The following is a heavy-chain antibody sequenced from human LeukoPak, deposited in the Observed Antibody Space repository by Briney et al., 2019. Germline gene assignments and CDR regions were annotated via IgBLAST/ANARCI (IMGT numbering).Heavy chain of an antibody. D-gene: IGHD6-19*01. CDR2: INWKSGSF. J-gene: IGHJ4*02. V-gene: IGHV3-9*01. Sequence: PGGSLRLSSAASGFTFDRFTMHWARQVPGRGLDWVAGINWKSGSFHYADSVKGRFTISRDNDKNSLHLQMNNLKTDDTALYFCAKGHDPYTYSSAYSGWGQGTLVTVSS. CDR1: GFTFDRFT. CDR3: AKGHDPYTYSSAYSG.